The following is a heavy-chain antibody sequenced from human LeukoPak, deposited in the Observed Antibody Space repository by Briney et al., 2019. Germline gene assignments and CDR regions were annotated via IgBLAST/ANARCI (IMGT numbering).Heavy chain of an antibody. CDR2: IIPILGIA. CDR1: GGTFSSYA. D-gene: IGHD5-24*01. V-gene: IGHV1-69*04. CDR3: ARGEDGYNYEY. Sequence: SVKVSCKASGGTFSSYAISWVRQAPGQGLEWMGRIIPILGIANYALKFQGRVTITADKSTSTAYMELSSLRSEDTAVYYCARGEDGYNYEYWGQGTLVTVSS. J-gene: IGHJ4*02.